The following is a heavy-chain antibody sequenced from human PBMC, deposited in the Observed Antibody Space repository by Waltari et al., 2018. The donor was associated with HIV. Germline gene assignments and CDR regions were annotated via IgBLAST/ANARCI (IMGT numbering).Heavy chain of an antibody. Sequence: EVHLVESGGGLVQPGRSLRLSCADSGFTFDDYAMHWVRQAPGKGLEWVSGISWNSVTIGYADSVKGRFTISRDNAKNSLYLQMNSLRAEDTALYYCAKERNHGSGSLKANYNYGMDVWGQGTTVTVSS. V-gene: IGHV3-9*01. CDR2: ISWNSVTI. CDR3: AKERNHGSGSLKANYNYGMDV. D-gene: IGHD3-10*01. CDR1: GFTFDDYA. J-gene: IGHJ6*02.